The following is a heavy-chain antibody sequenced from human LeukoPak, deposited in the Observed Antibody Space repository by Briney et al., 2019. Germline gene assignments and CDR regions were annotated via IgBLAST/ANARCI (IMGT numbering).Heavy chain of an antibody. CDR3: ARHEGSYYYDSSANYYPDY. CDR1: GGSFSGYY. D-gene: IGHD3-22*01. V-gene: IGHV4-34*01. Sequence: PSETLSLTCAVYGGSFSGYYWGWIRQPPGKGLEWLGTIYYSGNTYYSPSLKSRVTISVDTSTNQVSLKLSSVTAADTAVYYCARHEGSYYYDSSANYYPDYWGQGTLVTVSS. J-gene: IGHJ4*02. CDR2: IYYSGNT.